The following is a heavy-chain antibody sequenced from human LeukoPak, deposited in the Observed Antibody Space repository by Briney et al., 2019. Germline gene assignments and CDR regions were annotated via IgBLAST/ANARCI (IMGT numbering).Heavy chain of an antibody. Sequence: PSETLSLTCTVSGGSISSSSYYWGWVRQAPGKGLEWIGSIYYSGNTYYNPSLKSRVTISVDTSKNHSSLNLNSVTAADTAVYYCASGQPPYNGYYTSMLSTWGQGTLVTVSS. V-gene: IGHV4-39*02. J-gene: IGHJ4*02. CDR1: GGSISSSSYY. CDR3: ASGQPPYNGYYTSMLST. D-gene: IGHD5-12*01. CDR2: IYYSGNT.